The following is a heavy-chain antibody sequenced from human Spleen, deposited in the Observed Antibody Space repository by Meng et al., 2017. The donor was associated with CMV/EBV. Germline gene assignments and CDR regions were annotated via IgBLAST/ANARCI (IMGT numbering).Heavy chain of an antibody. Sequence: GESLKISCAASGFTFSTYWMSWVRQAPGKGLEWVATIKQDGSEKYYVDSVKGRFTISRDNAKNSLNLQMNSLRVEDTAVYYGARDGDNWNPPFDYWGQGTLVTVSS. CDR1: GFTFSTYW. V-gene: IGHV3-7*01. D-gene: IGHD1-20*01. CDR2: IKQDGSEK. J-gene: IGHJ4*02. CDR3: ARDGDNWNPPFDY.